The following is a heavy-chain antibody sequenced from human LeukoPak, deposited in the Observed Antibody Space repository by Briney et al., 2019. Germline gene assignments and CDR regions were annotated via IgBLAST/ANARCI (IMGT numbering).Heavy chain of an antibody. CDR2: MNPNSGNT. Sequence: ASVKVSCKASGYTFTSYDINWVRQATGQGLEWMGWMNPNSGNTGYAQKFQGRVTMTRNTSISTAYMELSSLRSEDTAVYYCARSYDSSGYYTTWDYYMDVWGKGTTVTASS. J-gene: IGHJ6*03. CDR1: GYTFTSYD. CDR3: ARSYDSSGYYTTWDYYMDV. V-gene: IGHV1-8*01. D-gene: IGHD3-22*01.